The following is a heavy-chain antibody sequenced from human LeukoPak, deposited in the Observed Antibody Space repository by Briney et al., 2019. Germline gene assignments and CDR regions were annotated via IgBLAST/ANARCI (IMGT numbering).Heavy chain of an antibody. CDR2: INHSGST. J-gene: IGHJ6*03. CDR3: ARRTHYGDFYYYYYYMDV. V-gene: IGHV4-34*01. Sequence: TSETLSLTCAVYGGSFSGYYWSWIRQPPGKGLEWIGEINHSGSTNYNPSLKSRVTISVDTSKNQFSLKLSSVTAADTAVYYCARRTHYGDFYYYYYYMDVWGKGTTVTISS. D-gene: IGHD4-17*01. CDR1: GGSFSGYY.